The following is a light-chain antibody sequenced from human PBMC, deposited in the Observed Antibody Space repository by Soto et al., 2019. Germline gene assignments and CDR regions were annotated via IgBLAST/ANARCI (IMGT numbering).Light chain of an antibody. CDR3: QQYNNWPWT. CDR2: GAS. CDR1: QSVMSN. Sequence: EIVMTQSPATLSVSPGERATLSCRASQSVMSNLAWYQQKPGQAPRLLIYGASTRATGIPARFSGSGSGTDVTLTISSLQSEDCAVYYCQQYNNWPWTFGQGTKVEIK. J-gene: IGKJ1*01. V-gene: IGKV3-15*01.